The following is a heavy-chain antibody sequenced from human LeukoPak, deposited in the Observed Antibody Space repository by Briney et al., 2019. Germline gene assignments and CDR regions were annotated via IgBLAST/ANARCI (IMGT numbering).Heavy chain of an antibody. V-gene: IGHV3-23*01. J-gene: IGHJ4*02. D-gene: IGHD5-24*01. CDR1: GFTFSGYS. Sequence: GGSLRLSCAASGFTFSGYSMSWVRQAPGKGLEWVSLISGSGGGTYYADSVKGGFTILRDNSTKTQYLQMNSLRSEDTAVYYCAKTGTEDGYNIYFDHWGQGTLVTASS. CDR2: ISGSGGGT. CDR3: AKTGTEDGYNIYFDH.